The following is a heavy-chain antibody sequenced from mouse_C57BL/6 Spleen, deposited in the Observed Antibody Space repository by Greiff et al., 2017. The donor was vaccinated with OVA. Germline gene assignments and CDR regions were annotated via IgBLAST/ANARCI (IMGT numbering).Heavy chain of an antibody. CDR3: ARGYYGSSERYFDV. V-gene: IGHV1-55*01. CDR1: GYTFTSYW. CDR2: IYPGSGST. D-gene: IGHD1-1*01. Sequence: QVQLKQPGAELVKPGASVKMSCKASGYTFTSYWITWVKQRPGQGLEWIGDIYPGSGSTNYNEKFKSKATLTVDTSSSTAYMQLSSLTSEDSAVYYCARGYYGSSERYFDVWGTGTTVTVSS. J-gene: IGHJ1*03.